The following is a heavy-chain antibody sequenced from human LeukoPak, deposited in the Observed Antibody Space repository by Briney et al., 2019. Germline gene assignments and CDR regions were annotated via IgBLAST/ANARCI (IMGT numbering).Heavy chain of an antibody. J-gene: IGHJ6*03. Sequence: SETLSLTCTVSGGSISSYYWSWIRQPPGKGLEWIGYIYYSGSTNYNPSLKSRVTISVDTSKNQFSLKLSSVTAADTAVYYCARRNYYYYYMDVWGKGTTVTVSS. V-gene: IGHV4-59*01. CDR3: ARRNYYYYYMDV. CDR1: GGSISSYY. CDR2: IYYSGST.